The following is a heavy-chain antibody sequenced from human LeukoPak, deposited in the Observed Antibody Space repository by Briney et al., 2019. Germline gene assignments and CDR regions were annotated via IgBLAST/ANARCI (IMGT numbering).Heavy chain of an antibody. CDR1: GGTFSSYA. J-gene: IGHJ4*02. CDR2: ISAYNGNT. D-gene: IGHD2-2*01. Sequence: ASVKVSCKASGGTFSSYAISWVRQAPGQGLEWMGWISAYNGNTNYAQKLQGRVTMTTDTSTSTAYMELRSLRSDDTAVYYCARDSLVVVPAAILDSYFDYWGQGTLVTVSS. V-gene: IGHV1-18*01. CDR3: ARDSLVVVPAAILDSYFDY.